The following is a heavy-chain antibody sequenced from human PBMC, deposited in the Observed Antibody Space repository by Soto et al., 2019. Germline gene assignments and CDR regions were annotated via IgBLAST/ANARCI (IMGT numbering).Heavy chain of an antibody. CDR2: INHVGGT. J-gene: IGHJ4*02. CDR1: GGSFSGYY. Sequence: QVQLQQWGAGLLKPSETLSLTCAVYGGSFSGYYWSWIRQPPGKGLEWIGEINHVGGTNYNPSIKSRLTISVDTSKNQFSLKVNSVTAADTAIYYCARGQKGYSSSWYVDWGQGTPVTVSS. V-gene: IGHV4-34*01. CDR3: ARGQKGYSSSWYVD. D-gene: IGHD6-13*01.